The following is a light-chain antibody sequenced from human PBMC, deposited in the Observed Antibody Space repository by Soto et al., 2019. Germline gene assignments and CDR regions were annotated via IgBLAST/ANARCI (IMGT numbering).Light chain of an antibody. V-gene: IGKV3-15*01. CDR3: QQYNKWPPIT. CDR1: QSVSIK. Sequence: EVVLTPSPATLSVSPVERATLSCRASQSVSIKLAWYQQKPGQAPRLLIYDTSTRATGIPARFSGSGSGTEFTLTISSLQSEDFAVYYCQQYNKWPPITFGQGTRLEIK. CDR2: DTS. J-gene: IGKJ5*01.